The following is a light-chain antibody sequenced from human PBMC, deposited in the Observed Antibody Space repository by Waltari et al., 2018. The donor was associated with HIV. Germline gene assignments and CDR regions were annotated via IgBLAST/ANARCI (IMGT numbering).Light chain of an antibody. CDR1: SSNIGNNL. J-gene: IGLJ3*02. V-gene: IGLV1-47*01. Sequence: QSVLTQPPSASGTPGQRVTISCSGRSSNIGNNLVSWYQQLPGTAPKLLIYRNNQRPSGVPDRFSGPRSGTSASLAISGLRSEDEADYYCAAWDDSLNSWVFGGGTKLTVL. CDR3: AAWDDSLNSWV. CDR2: RNN.